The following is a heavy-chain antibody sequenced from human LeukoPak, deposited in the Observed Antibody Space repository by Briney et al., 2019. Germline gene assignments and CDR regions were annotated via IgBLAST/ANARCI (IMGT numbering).Heavy chain of an antibody. CDR1: GGSFIGYY. J-gene: IGHJ6*03. CDR3: ARIGITMVRGVIISNYMDV. Sequence: SETLSLTCAVSGGSFIGYYWSWIRQPPGKGLEWIGEINHSGSTNYNPSLKSRVTISVDTSKNQFSLKLSSVTAADTAVYYCARIGITMVRGVIISNYMDVWGKGTTVTVSS. CDR2: INHSGST. V-gene: IGHV4-34*01. D-gene: IGHD3-10*01.